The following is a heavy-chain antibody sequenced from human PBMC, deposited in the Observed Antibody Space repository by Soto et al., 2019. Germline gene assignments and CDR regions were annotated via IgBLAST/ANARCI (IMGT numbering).Heavy chain of an antibody. J-gene: IGHJ4*02. Sequence: EVQLVESGGGLVQPGGSLRLSCAASGFTFSNYWMHWVRQAPGKGLVWVSRINFDESTTTYADSVQGRFTISRDNAKNTLYLQLNSLRAEDTDIYYCVTGGRTAGHVYQFDDWGQGALVTVSS. CDR3: VTGGRTAGHVYQFDD. CDR2: INFDESTT. CDR1: GFTFSNYW. V-gene: IGHV3-74*01. D-gene: IGHD3-16*01.